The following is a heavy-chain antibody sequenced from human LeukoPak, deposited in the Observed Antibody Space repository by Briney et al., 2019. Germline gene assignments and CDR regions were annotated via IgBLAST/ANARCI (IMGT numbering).Heavy chain of an antibody. CDR1: GFTFSSYE. CDR2: ISSSGSTI. Sequence: GGSLRLSCAASGFTFSSYEMNWVRQAPGKGLEWVSYISSSGSTIYYADSVKGRFTISRDNAKNSLYLQMNSLRAEDTAVYYCARELGVVVPAAMQFVTYYMDVWGKGTTVTVSS. J-gene: IGHJ6*03. CDR3: ARELGVVVPAAMQFVTYYMDV. V-gene: IGHV3-48*03. D-gene: IGHD2-2*01.